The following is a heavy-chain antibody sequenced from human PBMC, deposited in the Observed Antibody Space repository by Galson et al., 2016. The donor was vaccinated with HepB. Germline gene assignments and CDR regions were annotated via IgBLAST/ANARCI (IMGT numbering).Heavy chain of an antibody. CDR1: GFTFSSYA. D-gene: IGHD3-10*01. Sequence: SLRLSCAASGFTFSSYAINWVRQAPGKGLEWVSVMSGSGASTYYADSVKGRFTISRDNSKNMLYLQMNSLRAEDTAAYYCAKLTEPTTLVRGVNDVFDIWGQGTMVTVSP. J-gene: IGHJ3*02. CDR3: AKLTEPTTLVRGVNDVFDI. V-gene: IGHV3-23*01. CDR2: MSGSGAST.